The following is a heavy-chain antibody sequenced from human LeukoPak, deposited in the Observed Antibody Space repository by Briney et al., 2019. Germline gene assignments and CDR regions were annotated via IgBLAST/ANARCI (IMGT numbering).Heavy chain of an antibody. D-gene: IGHD5-18*01. J-gene: IGHJ4*02. Sequence: KTSETLSLTCTVSGGSISSSSYYWGWIRQPPGKGLEWIGSIYYSGSTYYNPSLKSRVTISVDTSKNQFSLKLSSVTAADTAVYYCARGSHGYTVDYWGQGTLVTVSS. CDR1: GGSISSSSYY. CDR3: ARGSHGYTVDY. CDR2: IYYSGST. V-gene: IGHV4-39*01.